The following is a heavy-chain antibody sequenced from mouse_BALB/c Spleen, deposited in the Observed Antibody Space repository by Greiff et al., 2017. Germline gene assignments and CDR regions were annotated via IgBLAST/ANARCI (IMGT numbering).Heavy chain of an antibody. CDR3: ARASAGDYYAMDY. V-gene: IGHV5-17*02. Sequence: EVKLMESGGGLVQPGGSRKLSCAASGFTFSSFGMHWVRQAPEKGLEWVAYISSGSSTIYYADTVKGRFTISRDNPKNTLFLQMTSLRSEDTAMYYCARASAGDYYAMDYWGQGTSVTVSS. D-gene: IGHD3-1*01. CDR1: GFTFSSFG. CDR2: ISSGSSTI. J-gene: IGHJ4*01.